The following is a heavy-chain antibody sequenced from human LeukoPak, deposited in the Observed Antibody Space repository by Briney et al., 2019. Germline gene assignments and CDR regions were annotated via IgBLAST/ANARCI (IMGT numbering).Heavy chain of an antibody. J-gene: IGHJ4*02. V-gene: IGHV3-23*01. CDR3: AKNRGYSSSWGYYFDY. CDR2: IIGSGDAT. CDR1: GFTFTTYA. D-gene: IGHD6-13*01. Sequence: PGGSLRLSCVASGFTFTTYAMSWVRQAPGNGLEWVSTIIGSGDATYYTDSVKGRFTISRDNPKNTLYLQMSSLRADDTAVYYCAKNRGYSSSWGYYFDYWGQGTLVTVSS.